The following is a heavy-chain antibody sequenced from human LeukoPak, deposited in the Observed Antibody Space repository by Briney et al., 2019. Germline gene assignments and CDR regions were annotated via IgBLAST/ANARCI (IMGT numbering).Heavy chain of an antibody. V-gene: IGHV3-48*02. D-gene: IGHD1-26*01. J-gene: IGHJ4*02. Sequence: GGSLRLSCVASGFTFRTYSMNWISQAPGKGLEWVSYISSSSSMIYYADSVKGRFTISRDNAKHSLDLQMNSLRDEDTAVYYCTRGSGSLDYWGQGTLVTVSS. CDR3: TRGSGSLDY. CDR2: ISSSSSMI. CDR1: GFTFRTYS.